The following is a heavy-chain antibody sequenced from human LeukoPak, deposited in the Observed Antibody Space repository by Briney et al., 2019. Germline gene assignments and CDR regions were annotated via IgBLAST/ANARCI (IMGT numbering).Heavy chain of an antibody. CDR3: ARDKMVGATRFDY. D-gene: IGHD1-26*01. J-gene: IGHJ4*02. CDR1: GFTVSSNY. V-gene: IGHV3-53*01. Sequence: GGSLRLSCAASGFTVSSNYMSWVRQAPRKGLEWVSVIYSGGSTYYADSVKGRFTISRDNSKNTPYLQMNSLRAEDTAVYYCARDKMVGATRFDYWGRGTLVAVSS. CDR2: IYSGGST.